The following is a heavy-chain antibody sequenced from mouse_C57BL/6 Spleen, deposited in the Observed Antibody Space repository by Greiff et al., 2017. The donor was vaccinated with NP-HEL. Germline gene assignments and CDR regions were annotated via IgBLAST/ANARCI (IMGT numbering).Heavy chain of an antibody. J-gene: IGHJ4*01. CDR3: ARSRGGYDYDDYYAMDY. CDR2: IYWDDDK. CDR1: GFSLSTSGMG. V-gene: IGHV8-12*01. D-gene: IGHD2-4*01. Sequence: QVTLKESGPGILQSSQTLSLTCSFSGFSLSTSGMGVSWIRQPSGKGLEWLAHIYWDDDKRYNPSLKSRLTISKDTSRNQVFLKITSVDTADTATYYCARSRGGYDYDDYYAMDYWGQGTSVTVSS.